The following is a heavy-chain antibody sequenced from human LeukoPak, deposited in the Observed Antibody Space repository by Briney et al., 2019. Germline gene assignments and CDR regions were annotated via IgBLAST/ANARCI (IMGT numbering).Heavy chain of an antibody. V-gene: IGHV4-39*07. CDR1: GGSISSYY. CDR2: IYYSGST. J-gene: IGHJ4*02. Sequence: SETLSLTCTVSGGSISSYYWGWIRQPPGKGLEWIGSIYYSGSTYYNPSLKSRVTISVDTSKNQFSLKLSSVTAADTAVYYCKAGTELDTGFDYWGQGTLVTVSS. CDR3: KAGTELDTGFDY. D-gene: IGHD1/OR15-1a*01.